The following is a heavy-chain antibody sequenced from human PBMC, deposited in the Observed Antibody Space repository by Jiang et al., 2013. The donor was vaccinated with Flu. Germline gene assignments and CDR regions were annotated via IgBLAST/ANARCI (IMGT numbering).Heavy chain of an antibody. CDR2: ISYDGSNK. CDR3: AKDREYYDSSYYFDY. Sequence: PGKGLEWVAVISYDGSNKYYADSVKGRFTISGDSSKNTLYLQMNSLRAEDTAVYYCAKDREYYDSSYYFDYWGQGTLVTVSS. D-gene: IGHD3-22*01. V-gene: IGHV3-30*18. J-gene: IGHJ4*02.